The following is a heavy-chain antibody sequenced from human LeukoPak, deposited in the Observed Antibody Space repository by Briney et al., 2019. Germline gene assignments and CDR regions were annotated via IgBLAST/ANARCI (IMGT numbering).Heavy chain of an antibody. V-gene: IGHV3-7*01. CDR3: ARPHSSGWYYFDY. CDR2: IKQDGSEK. D-gene: IGHD6-19*01. CDR1: GFTFSSYW. Sequence: PGGSLRLSCAASGFTFSSYWMSWVRQAPGKGLEWVANIKQDGSEKYYVDSVKGRFTISRDNAKNSLYLQMNSLRAEDTAVYYCARPHSSGWYYFDYWGQGTLVTVSS. J-gene: IGHJ4*02.